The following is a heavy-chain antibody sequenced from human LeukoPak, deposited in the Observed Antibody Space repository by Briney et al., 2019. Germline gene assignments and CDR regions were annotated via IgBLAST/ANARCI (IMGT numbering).Heavy chain of an antibody. CDR2: TSYNGNT. V-gene: IGHV1-18*04. CDR3: ARHSGSGWQALGY. J-gene: IGHJ4*02. CDR1: GYTFSNYG. Sequence: ASVKVSCKASGYTFSNYGISRVRQAPGLGLEWMGWTSYNGNTNYAQKFQDRVTMTTDTSTTTAYMELRSLESDDTAVYYCARHSGSGWQALGYWGQGTLVTVSS. D-gene: IGHD6-19*01.